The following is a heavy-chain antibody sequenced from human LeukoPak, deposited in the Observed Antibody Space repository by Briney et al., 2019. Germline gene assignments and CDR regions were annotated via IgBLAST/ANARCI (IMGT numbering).Heavy chain of an antibody. J-gene: IGHJ3*02. CDR1: GFTFSAYA. Sequence: GGSLRLSCTASGFTFSAYAMMWVPQAPGKGPEWVSAIRGGGGSAFYADSVKGRFTISRDNSKYTLFLQMNSLRAEDTAVYYRARDPNGDYIGAFDMWGPGTMVTVSS. CDR3: ARDPNGDYIGAFDM. D-gene: IGHD4-17*01. V-gene: IGHV3-23*01. CDR2: IRGGGGSA.